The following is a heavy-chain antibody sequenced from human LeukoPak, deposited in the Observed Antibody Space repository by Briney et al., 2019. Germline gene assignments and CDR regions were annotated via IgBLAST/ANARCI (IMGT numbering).Heavy chain of an antibody. V-gene: IGHV1-2*04. J-gene: IGHJ4*02. D-gene: IGHD3-10*01. CDR3: AREERGSGSLNFDY. Sequence: ASVKVSCKASGYTFTGYYMHWVRQAPGQGLEWMGWSNPNSGGTNYAQKFQGWVTMTRDTSISTAYMELSRLRSDDTAVYYCAREERGSGSLNFDYWGQGTLVTVSS. CDR2: SNPNSGGT. CDR1: GYTFTGYY.